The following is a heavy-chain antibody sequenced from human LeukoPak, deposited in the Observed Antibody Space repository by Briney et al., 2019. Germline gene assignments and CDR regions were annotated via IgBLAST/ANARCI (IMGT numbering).Heavy chain of an antibody. D-gene: IGHD2-15*01. J-gene: IGHJ3*02. CDR1: GYTFTSYG. CDR2: ISAYNGKT. CDR3: ARDLPFYCSGGSCYSGRAYDAFDI. V-gene: IGHV1-18*01. Sequence: GASVKVSCKASGYTFTSYGISWVRQAPGQGLGWMGWISAYNGKTNYAQRLQGRVTMTTDTSTSTAYMELRSLRSDDTAVYYCARDLPFYCSGGSCYSGRAYDAFDIWGQGTMVTVSS.